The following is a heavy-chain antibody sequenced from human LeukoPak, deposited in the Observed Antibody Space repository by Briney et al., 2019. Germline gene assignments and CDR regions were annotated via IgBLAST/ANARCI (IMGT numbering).Heavy chain of an antibody. CDR1: GYTFTSYG. Sequence: ASLKVSCKASGYTFTSYGITWVRPAPGQGREWMGWISTYNGNTKYAQNLQGRVTMTTDTSTSAAYMELRSLRSDDTAVYYCARVYIPGTGPTYYYGMDVWGQGTTVTVSS. J-gene: IGHJ6*02. D-gene: IGHD1-7*01. V-gene: IGHV1-18*01. CDR3: ARVYIPGTGPTYYYGMDV. CDR2: ISTYNGNT.